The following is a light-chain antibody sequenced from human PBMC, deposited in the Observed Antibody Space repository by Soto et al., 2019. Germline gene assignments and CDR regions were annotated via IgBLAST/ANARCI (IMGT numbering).Light chain of an antibody. Sequence: DIVLTQSPLSLPVTPGEPASISCRSSQSLLHSTGYSYLDWYLQKPGQSPQLLIYLGSNRASGVPDRFSGSGSGTAFTLKISRVEAEDVGIDYCMQALQRRLTFGGGTRVEIK. CDR1: QSLLHSTGYSY. CDR3: MQALQRRLT. CDR2: LGS. V-gene: IGKV2-28*01. J-gene: IGKJ4*01.